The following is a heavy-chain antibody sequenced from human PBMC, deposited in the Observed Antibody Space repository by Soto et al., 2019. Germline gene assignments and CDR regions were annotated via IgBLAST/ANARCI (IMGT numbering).Heavy chain of an antibody. D-gene: IGHD3-3*01. CDR3: ARSSKYDFWSGYYSFDY. V-gene: IGHV4-30-4*01. Sequence: PSETLSLTCTVSGGSISSGDYYWSWIRQPPGKGLEWIGYVYYSGSTYYNPSLKSRVTISVDTSKNQFSLKLSSVTAADTAVYYCARSSKYDFWSGYYSFDYWGQGTLVTVPS. CDR2: VYYSGST. J-gene: IGHJ4*02. CDR1: GGSISSGDYY.